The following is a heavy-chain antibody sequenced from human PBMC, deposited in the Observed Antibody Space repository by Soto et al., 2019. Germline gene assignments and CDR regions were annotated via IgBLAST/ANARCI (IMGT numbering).Heavy chain of an antibody. CDR3: ARGRAMVLIDY. CDR2: MNPNSGNT. D-gene: IGHD5-18*01. V-gene: IGHV1-8*02. CDR1: AYTFTGYY. Sequence: ASVKVSCKASAYTFTGYYMHWVRQATGQGLEGMGWMNPNSGNTGYAQKFKGRVTMTRNTSISTAYMELSTLRSRETAVLYCARGRAMVLIDYCNQRTLGTVSS. J-gene: IGHJ4*02.